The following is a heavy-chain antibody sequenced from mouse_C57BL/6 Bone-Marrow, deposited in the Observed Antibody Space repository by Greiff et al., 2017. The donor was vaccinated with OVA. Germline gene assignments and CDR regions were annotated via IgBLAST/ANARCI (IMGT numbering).Heavy chain of an antibody. Sequence: EVQLQQSGPGVVKPSQSLSLTCTVTGYSITSGYDWHWIRHFPGNKLEWMGYISYSGSTNYNPSLKSRISITHDTSKNHFFLKLNSVTTEDTATYYCARERRFYYFDYWGQGTTLTVSS. CDR1: GYSITSGYD. V-gene: IGHV3-1*01. D-gene: IGHD1-1*01. CDR3: ARERRFYYFDY. CDR2: ISYSGST. J-gene: IGHJ2*01.